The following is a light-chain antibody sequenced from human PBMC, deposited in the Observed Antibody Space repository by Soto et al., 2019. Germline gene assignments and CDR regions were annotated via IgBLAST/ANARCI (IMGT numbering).Light chain of an antibody. CDR1: QDINTN. J-gene: IGKJ2*01. CDR2: GAS. Sequence: EIVMTQSPATLSVSPGERATLSCSASQDINTNIAWHQRKPGQAPRLLMYGASIRAAGVPARFSGSGSGTEFTLTISSLRSGDLAAYYCQQYSSWYTFGQGTKLEIK. CDR3: QQYSSWYT. V-gene: IGKV3-15*01.